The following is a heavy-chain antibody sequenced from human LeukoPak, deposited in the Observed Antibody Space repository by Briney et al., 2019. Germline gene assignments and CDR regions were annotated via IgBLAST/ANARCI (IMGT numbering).Heavy chain of an antibody. CDR1: GGSFSGYY. CDR3: ARGPNYILTGYYKGGPYYDYGMDV. V-gene: IGHV4-34*01. CDR2: INHSGST. Sequence: PSETLSLTCAVYGGSFSGYYWSRIRQPPGKGLEWIGEINHSGSTNYNPSLKSRVTISVDTSKNQFSLKLSSVTAADTAVYYCARGPNYILTGYYKGGPYYDYGMDVWGKGTTVTVSS. J-gene: IGHJ6*04. D-gene: IGHD3-9*01.